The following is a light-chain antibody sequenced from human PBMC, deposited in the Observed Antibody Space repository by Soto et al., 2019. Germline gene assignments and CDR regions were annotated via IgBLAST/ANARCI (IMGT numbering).Light chain of an antibody. J-gene: IGKJ1*01. CDR3: QQYGSSPRT. CDR1: QSVGSSY. CDR2: GAS. Sequence: EIVLTQSPGTLSLSPGDRATLSCRASQSVGSSYLAWYQQIPGQAPRLLIYGASSRATGIPDKFSGSGSGTDFTLNISRLEPEDFAVYYCQQYGSSPRTFGQGTKVEIK. V-gene: IGKV3-20*01.